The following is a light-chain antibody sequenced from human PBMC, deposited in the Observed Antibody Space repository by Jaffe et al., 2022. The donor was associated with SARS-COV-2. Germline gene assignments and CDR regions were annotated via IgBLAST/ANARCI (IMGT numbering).Light chain of an antibody. CDR2: GAS. CDR1: QAVNSW. CDR3: QQANSFPFT. J-gene: IGKJ3*01. V-gene: IGKV1-12*01. Sequence: DVQMTQSPSSVSASLGDRVTITCRASQAVNSWLAWYQQKPGKAPKLLIYGASNLQSGVPSRFSGSGSGTDFTLNISSLQSEDFATYYCQQANSFPFTFGPGTKVDMK.